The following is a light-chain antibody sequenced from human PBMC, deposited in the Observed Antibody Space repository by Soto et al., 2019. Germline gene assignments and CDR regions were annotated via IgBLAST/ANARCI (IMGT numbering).Light chain of an antibody. J-gene: IGKJ2*01. V-gene: IGKV1-39*01. CDR3: QQSYSNPGT. CDR1: QSISSY. CDR2: DAS. Sequence: DIQMTQSPSSLSASVGDRVTITCRASQSISSYLNWYQQKPGKAPKLLIYDASSLQSGVPSRFSGSGSGTDFTLTISSLQPEDFATYYCQQSYSNPGTFGQGTKLEIK.